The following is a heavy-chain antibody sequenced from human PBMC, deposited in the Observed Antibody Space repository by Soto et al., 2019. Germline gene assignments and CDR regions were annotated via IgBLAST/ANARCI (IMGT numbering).Heavy chain of an antibody. CDR1: GVHFDSYG. CDR3: AKDPYGSGSYYTQYSYFGMDV. Sequence: QVQLVESGGGVVQPGRSLRLSCAASGVHFDSYGMHWVRQAPGKGPEWVATISYDGDNKYYADSVKGRFTISRDNFKSTLHLQMNSLRTEDTAVYYCAKDPYGSGSYYTQYSYFGMDVWGHGTTVTVSS. CDR2: ISYDGDNK. J-gene: IGHJ6*02. D-gene: IGHD3-10*01. V-gene: IGHV3-30*18.